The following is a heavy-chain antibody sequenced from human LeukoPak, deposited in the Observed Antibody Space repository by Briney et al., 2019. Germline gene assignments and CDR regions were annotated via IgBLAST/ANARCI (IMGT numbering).Heavy chain of an antibody. V-gene: IGHV4-61*02. D-gene: IGHD3-10*01. J-gene: IGHJ4*02. Sequence: SETLSLTCTVSGGSISSGSYYWSWIRQPAGKGLEWIGRIYTSGSTNYNPSLKSRVTISVDTSKNQFSLKLISVTAADTAVYCCARESRVRRYFDYWGQGTLVTVSS. CDR3: ARESRVRRYFDY. CDR2: IYTSGST. CDR1: GGSISSGSYY.